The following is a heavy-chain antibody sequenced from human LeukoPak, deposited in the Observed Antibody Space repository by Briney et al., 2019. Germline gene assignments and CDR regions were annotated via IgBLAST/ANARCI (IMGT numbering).Heavy chain of an antibody. CDR2: INPNSGGT. D-gene: IGHD6-19*01. CDR1: GYTFTSYG. CDR3: AREGLAVAGTGAFDI. J-gene: IGHJ3*02. V-gene: IGHV1-2*02. Sequence: GASVKVSCKASGYTFTSYGISWVRQAPGQGLEWMGWINPNSGGTNYAQKFQGRVTMTRDTSISTAYMELSRLRSDDTAVYYCAREGLAVAGTGAFDIWGQGTMVTVSS.